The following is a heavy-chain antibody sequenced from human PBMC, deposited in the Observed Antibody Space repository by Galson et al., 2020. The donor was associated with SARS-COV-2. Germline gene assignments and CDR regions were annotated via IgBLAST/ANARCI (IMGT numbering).Heavy chain of an antibody. Sequence: GESRKISCAASAFTFTTFGVSWVRQAPGKGLEWVSSISGSGHDSWYADSVKGRCTISRDNSRSTVFLQMNSLRAEDTALYYCARNSGSGYYYPFDYWGQGTLVTVSS. CDR2: ISGSGHDS. D-gene: IGHD3-10*01. V-gene: IGHV3-23*01. CDR1: AFTFTTFG. J-gene: IGHJ4*02. CDR3: ARNSGSGYYYPFDY.